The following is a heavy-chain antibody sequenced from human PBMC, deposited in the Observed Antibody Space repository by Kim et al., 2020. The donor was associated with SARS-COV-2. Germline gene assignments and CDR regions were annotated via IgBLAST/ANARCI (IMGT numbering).Heavy chain of an antibody. Sequence: GGSLRLSCAASGFTFSSYAMHWVRQAPGKGLEWVAVISYDGSNKYYADSVKGRFTISRDNSKNTLYLQMNSLRAEDTAVYYCARDKSGGVRGVSLPDYWGQGTLVTVSS. CDR2: ISYDGSNK. CDR3: ARDKSGGVRGVSLPDY. J-gene: IGHJ4*02. CDR1: GFTFSSYA. V-gene: IGHV3-30*04. D-gene: IGHD3-10*01.